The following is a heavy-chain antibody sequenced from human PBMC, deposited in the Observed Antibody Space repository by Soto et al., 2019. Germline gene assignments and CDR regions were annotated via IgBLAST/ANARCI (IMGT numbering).Heavy chain of an antibody. D-gene: IGHD3-10*01. Sequence: SETLSLTCTVSGGSISSGGYYWSWIRQPPGKGLEWIGYIYYSGSTYYNPSLKSRVTISVDTSKNQFSLKLSSVTAADTAAYYCAREVVRGVTRYYYYGMDVWGQGTTVTVSS. CDR3: AREVVRGVTRYYYYGMDV. J-gene: IGHJ6*02. CDR1: GGSISSGGYY. V-gene: IGHV4-30-4*01. CDR2: IYYSGST.